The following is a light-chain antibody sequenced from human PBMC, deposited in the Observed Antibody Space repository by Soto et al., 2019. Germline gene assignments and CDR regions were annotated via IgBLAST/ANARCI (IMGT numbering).Light chain of an antibody. Sequence: DIEVSQSTSSLSASIGDGGTITCQAGQSIGNYLNWYQQKPGKAPNLLIYAKSSLQSGVPSRFSGSGSGKEFTLTISSLQREDFAIYYSQQTSSSTWTFGQGTKADIK. V-gene: IGKV1-39*01. CDR1: QSIGNY. CDR3: QQTSSSTWT. CDR2: AKS. J-gene: IGKJ1*01.